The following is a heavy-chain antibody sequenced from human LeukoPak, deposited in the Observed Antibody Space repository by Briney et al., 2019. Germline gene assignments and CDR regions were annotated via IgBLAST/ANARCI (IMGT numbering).Heavy chain of an antibody. CDR3: ASQLRFGDLEGYFDY. CDR2: IYYSGST. J-gene: IGHJ4*02. CDR1: GGSISSYY. V-gene: IGHV4-59*01. D-gene: IGHD3-10*01. Sequence: PSETLSLTCTVSGGSISSYYWSWIRQPPGKGLEWIGYIYYSGSTNYNPSLKSRVTISVDTSKNQFSLKLSSVTAADTAVYYCASQLRFGDLEGYFDYWGQGTLVPVSS.